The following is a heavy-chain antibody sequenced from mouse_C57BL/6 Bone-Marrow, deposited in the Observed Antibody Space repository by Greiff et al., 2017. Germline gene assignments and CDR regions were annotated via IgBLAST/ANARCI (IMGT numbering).Heavy chain of an antibody. D-gene: IGHD2-3*01. CDR2: IDPEIGDT. CDR3: SSFDGNYFDF. J-gene: IGHJ2*01. Sequence: VQLQQSGAELVRPGASVKLSCTASGFHIKDDYIHWVKQRPEQGLEWIGWIDPEIGDTEYASKFQGKATITSATSSNTAYLQLSSLTSEDTAVYYCSSFDGNYFDFWGQGTPLTVAS. CDR1: GFHIKDDY. V-gene: IGHV14-4*01.